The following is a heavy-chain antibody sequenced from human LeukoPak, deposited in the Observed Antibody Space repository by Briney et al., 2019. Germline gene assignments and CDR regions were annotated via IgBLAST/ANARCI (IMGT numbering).Heavy chain of an antibody. CDR2: INHSGST. V-gene: IGHV4-34*01. CDR3: ARGLLQWLAYFDY. CDR1: GGSFSGYY. Sequence: PSETLSLTCAVYGGSFSGYYWSWIRQPPGKGLEWIGEINHSGSTNYNPSLKSRVTISVDTSKSQFSLKLSSVTAADTAVYYCARGLLQWLAYFDYWGQGTLVTVSS. J-gene: IGHJ4*02. D-gene: IGHD6-19*01.